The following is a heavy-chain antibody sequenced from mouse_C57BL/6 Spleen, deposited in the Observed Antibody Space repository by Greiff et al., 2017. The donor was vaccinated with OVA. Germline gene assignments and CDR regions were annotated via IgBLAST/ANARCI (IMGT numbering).Heavy chain of an antibody. V-gene: IGHV1-26*01. Sequence: EVQLQQSGPELVKPGASVKISCKASGYTFTDYYMNWVKQSHGKSLEWIGDINPNNGGTSYNQKFKGKATLTVDKSSSTAYMELRSLTSEDSAVYYCARWAYGSREGFAYWGQGTLVTVSA. J-gene: IGHJ3*01. CDR2: INPNNGGT. CDR3: ARWAYGSREGFAY. CDR1: GYTFTDYY. D-gene: IGHD1-1*01.